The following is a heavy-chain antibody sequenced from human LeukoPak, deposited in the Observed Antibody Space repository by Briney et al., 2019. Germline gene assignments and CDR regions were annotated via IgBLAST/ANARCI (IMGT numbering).Heavy chain of an antibody. CDR2: IRSKANSYAT. D-gene: IGHD3-3*02. CDR3: TRPLLEDYETSDY. J-gene: IGHJ4*02. V-gene: IGHV3-73*01. CDR1: GFTFSGSA. Sequence: GGSLRLSCAASGFTFSGSAMHWVRQASGKGLEWVGRIRSKANSYATAYAASMKGRFTISRDDSKNTAYLQMNSLKTEDTAVYYCTRPLLEDYETSDYWGQGTLVTVSS.